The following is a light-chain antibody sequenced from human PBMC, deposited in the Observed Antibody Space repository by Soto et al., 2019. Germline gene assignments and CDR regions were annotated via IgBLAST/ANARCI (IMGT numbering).Light chain of an antibody. CDR2: AAS. Sequence: DIQMTQSPSSLSASFGDRVTLTCRASQSIDTYLNWYQQKPGTAPKLLMYAASTLHSGVPSRFSGSGYGTDFTLTISSLQREDFATYFCQQSHSTPYTFVQGTKLEI. CDR3: QQSHSTPYT. J-gene: IGKJ2*01. V-gene: IGKV1-39*01. CDR1: QSIDTY.